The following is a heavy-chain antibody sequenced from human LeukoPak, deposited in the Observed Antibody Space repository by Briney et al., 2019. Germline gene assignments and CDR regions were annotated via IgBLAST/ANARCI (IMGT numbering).Heavy chain of an antibody. CDR1: GGSISSGGYY. CDR2: IYYSGST. D-gene: IGHD3-22*01. J-gene: IGHJ6*03. CDR3: ASGNHDSSGYYPLTHYYYYYMDV. Sequence: SQTLSLTCTVSGGSISSGGYYWSWIRQHPGKGLEWIGYIYYSGSTYYNPSLKSRVTISVDTSKNQFSLKLSSVTAADTAVYYCASGNHDSSGYYPLTHYYYYYMDVWGKGTTVTVSS. V-gene: IGHV4-31*03.